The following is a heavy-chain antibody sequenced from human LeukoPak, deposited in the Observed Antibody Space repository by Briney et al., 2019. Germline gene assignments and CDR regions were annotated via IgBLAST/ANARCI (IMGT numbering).Heavy chain of an antibody. CDR3: ARGGHYSSSWELDY. J-gene: IGHJ4*02. CDR2: IYYSGAT. CDR1: GGSIRSYY. V-gene: IGHV4-59*01. D-gene: IGHD6-6*01. Sequence: SETLSLTCTVSGGSIRSYYWSWIRQPPGKGLEWIGYIYYSGATNYNPSLKSRVTMSVDTSKNQFSLKLSSVTAADTAMYYCARGGHYSSSWELDYWGQGTLVTVSS.